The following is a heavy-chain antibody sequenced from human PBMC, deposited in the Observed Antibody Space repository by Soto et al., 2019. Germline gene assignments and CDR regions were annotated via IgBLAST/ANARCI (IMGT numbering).Heavy chain of an antibody. D-gene: IGHD2-8*02. Sequence: HEHLVQSGAEVKRPGASLKVSCKASGYSFTGYYIHWVRQAPGQGLAWMGWLNPDSGATNYAQTFPGMVTLTSDTSISTASMDLTSLTSDDTAVYYCARGDYGTGGYPFPYFDYWGQGTLVIVSS. J-gene: IGHJ4*02. CDR1: GYSFTGYY. CDR3: ARGDYGTGGYPFPYFDY. CDR2: LNPDSGAT. V-gene: IGHV1-2*02.